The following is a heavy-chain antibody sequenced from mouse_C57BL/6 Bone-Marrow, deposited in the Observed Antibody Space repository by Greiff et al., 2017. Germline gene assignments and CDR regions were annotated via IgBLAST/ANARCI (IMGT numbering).Heavy chain of an antibody. CDR2: INPNNGGT. CDR1: GYTFTDYY. J-gene: IGHJ1*03. CDR3: ARKGTVVSYWYFDV. V-gene: IGHV1-26*01. D-gene: IGHD1-1*01. Sequence: VQLQQSGPELVKPGASVKISCKASGYTFTDYYMNWVKQSHGKSLEWIGDINPNNGGTSYNQKFKGKATLTVDKSSSTAYMELRSLTSEDSAVYYCARKGTVVSYWYFDVWGTGTTVTVSS.